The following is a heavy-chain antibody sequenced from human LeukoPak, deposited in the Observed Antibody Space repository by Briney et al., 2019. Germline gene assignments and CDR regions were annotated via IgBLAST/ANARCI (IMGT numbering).Heavy chain of an antibody. Sequence: KPSETLSLTCTVSGYSISSGYYWGWIRQPPGKELEWIGSIYHSGSTYYNPSLKSRVTISVDTSKNQFSLKLSSVTAADTAVYYCASAYYDFWSGYNNWFDPWGQGTLVTVSS. CDR2: IYHSGST. CDR1: GYSISSGYY. D-gene: IGHD3-3*01. J-gene: IGHJ5*02. CDR3: ASAYYDFWSGYNNWFDP. V-gene: IGHV4-38-2*02.